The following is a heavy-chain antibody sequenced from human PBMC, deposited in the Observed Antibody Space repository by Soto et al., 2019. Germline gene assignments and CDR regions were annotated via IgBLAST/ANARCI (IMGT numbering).Heavy chain of an antibody. D-gene: IGHD1-7*01. V-gene: IGHV3-48*02. CDR1: GFTFSNYS. J-gene: IGHJ4*02. CDR2: ISSSGSTI. CDR3: ARGTKGGSPPL. Sequence: GGSLRLSCVASGFTFSNYSMNWVHQAPGKGLEWVSYISSSGSTIYYADSVKGRITISRDNAKNSLYLRMNSLRDEDAAVYYCARGTKGGSPPLWGQGTLVTVSS.